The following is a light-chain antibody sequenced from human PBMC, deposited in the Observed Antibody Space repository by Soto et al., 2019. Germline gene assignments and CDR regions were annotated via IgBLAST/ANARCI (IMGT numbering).Light chain of an antibody. Sequence: ESVLAQSPGTQSLSPVERATLSCRASQSVTNSFLAWYQQKPGQAPRLLIYGASRRATGIPDRFTGSGSGTDFTLTISRLEPEDFAVYYCQQYGSSGTFGQGTKVDIK. CDR1: QSVTNSF. CDR3: QQYGSSGT. V-gene: IGKV3-20*01. J-gene: IGKJ1*01. CDR2: GAS.